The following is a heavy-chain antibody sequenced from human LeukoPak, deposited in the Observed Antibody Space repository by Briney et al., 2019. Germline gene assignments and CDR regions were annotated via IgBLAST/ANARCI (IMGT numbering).Heavy chain of an antibody. CDR3: ARDKRSGYCSSTSCYGRDY. CDR2: INPNSGGT. D-gene: IGHD2-2*01. J-gene: IGHJ4*02. CDR1: GYTFTGYY. Sequence: WASVKVSCKASGYTFTGYYMHWVRQAPGQGLEWMGWINPNSGGTNYAQKFQGRVTMTRDTSISTAYMELSRLRSDDTAVYYCARDKRSGYCSSTSCYGRDYWGQGTLVTVSS. V-gene: IGHV1-2*02.